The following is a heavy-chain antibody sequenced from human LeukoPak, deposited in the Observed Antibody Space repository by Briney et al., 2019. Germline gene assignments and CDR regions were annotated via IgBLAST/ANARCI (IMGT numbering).Heavy chain of an antibody. CDR3: AKDSESPLVGATYFDY. CDR1: GFTFSSYA. V-gene: IGHV3-23*01. J-gene: IGHJ4*02. D-gene: IGHD1-26*01. CDR2: ISGSGGST. Sequence: GGSLRLSRAASGFTFSSYAMSWVRQAPGKGLEWVSAISGSGGSTYYADSVKGRFTISRDNSKNTLYLQMNSLRAEDTAVYYCAKDSESPLVGATYFDYWGQGTLVTVSS.